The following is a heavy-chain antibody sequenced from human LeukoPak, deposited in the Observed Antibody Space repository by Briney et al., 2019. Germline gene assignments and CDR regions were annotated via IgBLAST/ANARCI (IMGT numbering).Heavy chain of an antibody. J-gene: IGHJ4*02. V-gene: IGHV3-9*01. CDR3: AEGRDGYNYRLHFDY. CDR1: GFTFDDYA. CDR2: ISWNSGSI. Sequence: GRSLRLSCAASGFTFDDYAMHWVRQAPGKGLEWVSGISWNSGSIGYADSVKGRFTISRDNAKNSLYLQMNSLRAEDTALYYCAEGRDGYNYRLHFDYWGQGTLVTVSS. D-gene: IGHD5-24*01.